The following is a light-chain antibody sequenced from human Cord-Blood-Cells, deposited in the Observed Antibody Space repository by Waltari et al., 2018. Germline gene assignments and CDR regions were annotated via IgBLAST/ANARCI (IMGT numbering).Light chain of an antibody. Sequence: SYVLTQPPSVSVAPGKTARITCGGNNIGSKSVHWYQQKPGQAPVLVIYYDSDRPSGIPERFSGSNSGNTVTLTISRVEAGDEADYYCQVWDSSSDHVFGSGTKVTVL. CDR1: NIGSKS. CDR2: YDS. CDR3: QVWDSSSDHV. V-gene: IGLV3-21*04. J-gene: IGLJ6*01.